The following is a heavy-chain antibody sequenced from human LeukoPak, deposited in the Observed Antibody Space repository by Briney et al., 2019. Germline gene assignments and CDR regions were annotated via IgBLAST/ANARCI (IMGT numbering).Heavy chain of an antibody. V-gene: IGHV3-23*01. CDR3: AKDSKIVGPTFRSYHYMDV. Sequence: PGGSLRLSCAASGFTFSNYAMSWVRQAPGKGLEWVSAISGSGGSTYYADSVKGRFTISRDNSKKTLYLQMNSLRAEDTAVYYCAKDSKIVGPTFRSYHYMDVWGKGTTVTVSS. CDR2: ISGSGGST. D-gene: IGHD1-26*01. J-gene: IGHJ6*03. CDR1: GFTFSNYA.